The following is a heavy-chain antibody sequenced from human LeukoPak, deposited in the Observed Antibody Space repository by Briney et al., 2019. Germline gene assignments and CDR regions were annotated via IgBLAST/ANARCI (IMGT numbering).Heavy chain of an antibody. D-gene: IGHD3-3*01. CDR1: GGSFSGYY. V-gene: IGHV4-34*01. CDR3: ARGGVRFLA. J-gene: IGHJ5*02. Sequence: SETLSLTCAVYGGSFSGYYWSWIRQPPGKGLEWIGEINHSGSTNYNPSLKSRVTISVDTSKNQFSLKLSSVTAADTAVYYCARGGVRFLAWGQGTLVTVSS. CDR2: INHSGST.